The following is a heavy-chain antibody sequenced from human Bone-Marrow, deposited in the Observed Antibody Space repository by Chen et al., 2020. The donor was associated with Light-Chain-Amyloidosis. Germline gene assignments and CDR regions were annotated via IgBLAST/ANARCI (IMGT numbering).Heavy chain of an antibody. V-gene: IGHV3-48*03. D-gene: IGHD3-22*01. Sequence: EVQLVESGGGLVQPGGSRRLSCAASGFTFSSYEMNWVRQAPGKGLEWVAYISSSGSTIYYADSVKGRFTISRDNAKNSLYLQMNSLRAEDTAVYYCARVGSYDSSGYYFYYFDYWGQGTLVTVSS. CDR3: ARVGSYDSSGYYFYYFDY. CDR1: GFTFSSYE. CDR2: ISSSGSTI. J-gene: IGHJ4*02.